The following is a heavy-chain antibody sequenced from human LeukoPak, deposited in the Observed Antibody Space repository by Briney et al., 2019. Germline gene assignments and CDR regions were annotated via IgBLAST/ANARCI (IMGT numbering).Heavy chain of an antibody. CDR3: ARTVTTIPYYYGMDV. V-gene: IGHV2-70*11. CDR1: GFSLRTSGMC. D-gene: IGHD4-17*01. CDR2: IDWDDDK. J-gene: IGHJ6*02. Sequence: SGPALVKPTQTLTLTCTFSGFSLRTSGMCVSWIRQPPGKALEWLSRIDWDDDKYYSTSLKTRLTISKDTSKNQVVLTMTNMDPVDTATYYCARTVTTIPYYYGMDVWGQGTTVTVSS.